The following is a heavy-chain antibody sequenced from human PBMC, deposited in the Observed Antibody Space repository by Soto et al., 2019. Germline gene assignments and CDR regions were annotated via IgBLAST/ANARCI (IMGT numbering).Heavy chain of an antibody. CDR2: ISYRGST. V-gene: IGHV4-59*01. Sequence: TCTVSAGSITTSYWSWIRQPLGKALEWIGYISYRGSTNYNPSLKSRLTISIDTSKSQISLKLTSMTTADTAVYYCASSGIVGREVNTWFDPWGQGTLVTVSS. CDR1: AGSITTSY. J-gene: IGHJ5*02. CDR3: ASSGIVGREVNTWFDP. D-gene: IGHD3-22*01.